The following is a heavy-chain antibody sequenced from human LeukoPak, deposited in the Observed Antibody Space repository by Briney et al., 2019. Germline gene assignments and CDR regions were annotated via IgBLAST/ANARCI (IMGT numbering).Heavy chain of an antibody. J-gene: IGHJ4*02. Sequence: GGSPRLSCAASGFTFNRYWMSWVRQAPGKERQWGANIKQDGSAKYYVHSVKGRYTISRDNAKNSLYLQMNSLRPEDTAVYYCARADYDYVWGSYRQYYFDYWGQGTLVTVSS. CDR3: ARADYDYVWGSYRQYYFDY. V-gene: IGHV3-7*01. D-gene: IGHD3-16*02. CDR1: GFTFNRYW. CDR2: IKQDGSAK.